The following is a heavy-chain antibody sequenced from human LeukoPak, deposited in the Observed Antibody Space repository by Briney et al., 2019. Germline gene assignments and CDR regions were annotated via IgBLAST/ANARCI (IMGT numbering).Heavy chain of an antibody. V-gene: IGHV3-23*01. Sequence: PGGSLRLSCAASGFTFSSYAMSWVRQAPGKGLEWVSTVSGSGDSTYYADSVKGRFTLSRDNSKNTLSLQMNSLRAEDTALYYCAKSYNYGSGIYYNHFDSWGQGTLVTVSS. CDR3: AKSYNYGSGIYYNHFDS. J-gene: IGHJ4*02. D-gene: IGHD3-10*01. CDR1: GFTFSSYA. CDR2: VSGSGDST.